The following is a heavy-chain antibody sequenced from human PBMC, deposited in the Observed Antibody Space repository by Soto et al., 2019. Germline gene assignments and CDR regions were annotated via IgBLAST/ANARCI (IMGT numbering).Heavy chain of an antibody. CDR1: GFTLSSYA. D-gene: IGHD3-3*01. J-gene: IGHJ6*02. V-gene: IGHV3-30-3*01. CDR3: ARVRRFGVFCSCYYHYCYGMYV. CDR2: ISYGGSNK. Sequence: PGGSLRLSCAASGFTLSSYAMHWGRQALGKGLEWVAVISYGGSNKYYADSVKGRFTISRDNSKNTLYLQMNSLRAEDTAVYYCARVRRFGVFCSCYYHYCYGMYVCGQGTTVTVS.